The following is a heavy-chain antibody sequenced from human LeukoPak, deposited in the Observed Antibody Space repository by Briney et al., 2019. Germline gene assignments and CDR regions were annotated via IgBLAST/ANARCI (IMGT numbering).Heavy chain of an antibody. D-gene: IGHD7-27*01. CDR3: ARLSTGPVGAFDI. CDR2: IFHSGNT. J-gene: IGHJ3*02. Sequence: SETLSLTCAVSGYSIRSAYYWGWIRQPPGRGLEWIGNIFHSGNTYYNPSLKSRVTISVDTSNNQFSLKLSSVTAADTAVYYCARLSTGPVGAFDIRGQGTMVTVSS. CDR1: GYSIRSAYY. V-gene: IGHV4-38-2*01.